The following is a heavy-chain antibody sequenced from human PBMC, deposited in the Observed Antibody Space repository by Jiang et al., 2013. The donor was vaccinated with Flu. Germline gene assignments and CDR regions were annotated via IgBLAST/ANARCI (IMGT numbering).Heavy chain of an antibody. CDR2: IYPADSDT. V-gene: IGHV5-51*01. J-gene: IGHJ3*02. CDR1: GYDFTNHW. D-gene: IGHD3-16*01. CDR3: ARPGLGLRLGFISGALDI. Sequence: GYDFTNHWIGWVRQMPGKGLEWMGIIYPADSDTRYSPSFEGQVTISVDKSINTAYLQWSSLTASDSAMYFCARPGLGLRLGFISGALDIWGQGTKVTVSS.